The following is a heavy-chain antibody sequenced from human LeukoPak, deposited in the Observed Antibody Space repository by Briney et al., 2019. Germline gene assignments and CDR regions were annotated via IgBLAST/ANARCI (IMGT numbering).Heavy chain of an antibody. V-gene: IGHV3-21*04. CDR2: ISSSSSYI. CDR3: AKEPASGSCFDY. Sequence: GGSLRLSCAASGFTFSSYSMNWVRQAPGKGLEWVSSISSSSSYIYYADSVKGRFTISRGNAKNSLYLQMNSLRAEDTALYYCAKEPASGSCFDYWGQGTLVTVSS. J-gene: IGHJ4*02. D-gene: IGHD3-10*01. CDR1: GFTFSSYS.